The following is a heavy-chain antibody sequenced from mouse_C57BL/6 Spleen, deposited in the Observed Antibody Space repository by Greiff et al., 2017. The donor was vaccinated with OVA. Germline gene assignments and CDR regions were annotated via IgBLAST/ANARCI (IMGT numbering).Heavy chain of an antibody. J-gene: IGHJ2*01. Sequence: EVQLQQSVAELVRPGASVKLSCTASGFNINNTYMHWVKQRPEQGLEWIGRIDPANGNTKYAPKFQGKATITADTSSSTAYLQLSSLTSEDTAIYYCARDYDDSSYGAFDYWGQGTTLTVSS. D-gene: IGHD1-1*01. CDR2: IDPANGNT. CDR1: GFNINNTY. V-gene: IGHV14-3*01. CDR3: ARDYDDSSYGAFDY.